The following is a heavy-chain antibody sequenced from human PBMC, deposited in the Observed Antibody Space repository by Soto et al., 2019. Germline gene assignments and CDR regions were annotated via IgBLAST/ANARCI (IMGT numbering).Heavy chain of an antibody. V-gene: IGHV3-23*01. CDR1: GFTFISWS. D-gene: IGHD2-15*01. Sequence: PGCSLRLSCAAAGFTFISWSMGWLLQAPRELLVWVSAISGSGGSTYYADSVKGRFTISRDNSKNTLYLQMNSLRAEDTAVYYCAKGPIVVVVAATTDNWFDPWGQGTLVTVSS. CDR2: ISGSGGST. J-gene: IGHJ5*02. CDR3: AKGPIVVVVAATTDNWFDP.